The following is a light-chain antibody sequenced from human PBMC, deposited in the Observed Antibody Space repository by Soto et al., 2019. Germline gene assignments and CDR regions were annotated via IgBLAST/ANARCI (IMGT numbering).Light chain of an antibody. V-gene: IGKV3D-20*02. J-gene: IGKJ5*01. CDR1: QSVSSSY. CDR2: DAS. CDR3: QQRSAWPPVT. Sequence: EIVLTQSPCALSLSPGERATLSCRASQSVSSSYLAWYQQKPGQAPRLLIYDASNRATDIPARFSGSGSGTDFTLTISTLEPEDFAVYYCQQRSAWPPVTFAQRTRLEIK.